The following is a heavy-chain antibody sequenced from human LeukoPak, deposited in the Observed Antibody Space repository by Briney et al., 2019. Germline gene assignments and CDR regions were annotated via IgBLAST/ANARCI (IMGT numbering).Heavy chain of an antibody. CDR2: IYHSGST. J-gene: IGHJ6*03. Sequence: SETLSLTCSVSGGSITVYWSWIRQSPGKGLEYIGYIYHSGSTNYNPSLKSRVTISLDTSSSNFFLKMTSVSASDTAVYYCARRVGWPTTTYYYMDVWGKGTTVTIS. CDR1: GGSITVY. D-gene: IGHD6-19*01. CDR3: ARRVGWPTTTYYYMDV. V-gene: IGHV4-59*01.